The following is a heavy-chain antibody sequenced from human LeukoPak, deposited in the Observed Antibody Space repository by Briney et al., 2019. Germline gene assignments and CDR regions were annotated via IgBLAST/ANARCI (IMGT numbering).Heavy chain of an antibody. D-gene: IGHD4-17*01. J-gene: IGHJ4*02. CDR3: ARDQRYGDYFDY. CDR2: INSDGSST. V-gene: IGHV3-74*01. Sequence: GGSLRLSCAASGFTFSSYWMHLVRQAPGKGLVWVSRINSDGSSTSYADSVKGRFTISRDNAKNTLYLQMNSLRAEDTAVYYCARDQRYGDYFDYWGQGTLVTVSS. CDR1: GFTFSSYW.